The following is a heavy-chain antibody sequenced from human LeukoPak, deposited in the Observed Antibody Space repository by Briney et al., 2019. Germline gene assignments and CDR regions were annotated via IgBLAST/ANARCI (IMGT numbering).Heavy chain of an antibody. D-gene: IGHD1-7*01. CDR2: ISAYNGNT. J-gene: IGHJ4*02. V-gene: IGHV1-18*01. CDR3: ARDPSASGTLNY. CDR1: GYTFTSYG. Sequence: ASVKVSCKASGYTFTSYGISWVRQAPGHGLEWMGWISAYNGNTNYAQKLHGRVTMTTDTSTSTAYMELRSLRSDDTAVYYCARDPSASGTLNYWGQGTLVTVSS.